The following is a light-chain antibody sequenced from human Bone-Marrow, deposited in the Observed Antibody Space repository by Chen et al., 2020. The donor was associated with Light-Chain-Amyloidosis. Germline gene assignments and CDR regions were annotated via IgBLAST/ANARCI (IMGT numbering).Light chain of an antibody. J-gene: IGLJ3*02. V-gene: IGLV3-21*02. CDR2: DDS. CDR3: QVWDRSSDSPV. CDR1: NIGSTS. Sequence: SYVLTQPSSVSVAPGQTATIACGGNNIGSTSVHWYQQTPGQAPLLVVYDDSDRPSGIPERLSGSKSGNTATLPSSRVEAGDEADYYCQVWDRSSDSPVLGGWTKLTVL.